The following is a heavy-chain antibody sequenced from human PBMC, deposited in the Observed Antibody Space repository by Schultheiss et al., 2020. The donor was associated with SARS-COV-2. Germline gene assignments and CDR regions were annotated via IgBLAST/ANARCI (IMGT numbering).Heavy chain of an antibody. CDR2: INPNSGGT. J-gene: IGHJ5*02. Sequence: ASVKVSCKASGYTFTSYDINWVRQATGQGLEWMGWINPNSGGTNYAQKFQGRVTMTRDTSISTAYMELSRLRSDDTAVYYCARDLWGSSGWQWFDPWGQGTLVTVSS. V-gene: IGHV1-2*02. CDR1: GYTFTSYD. CDR3: ARDLWGSSGWQWFDP. D-gene: IGHD6-19*01.